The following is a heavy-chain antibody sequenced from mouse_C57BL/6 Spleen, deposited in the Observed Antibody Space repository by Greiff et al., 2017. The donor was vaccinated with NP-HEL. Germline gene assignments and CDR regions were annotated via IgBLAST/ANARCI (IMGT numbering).Heavy chain of an antibody. V-gene: IGHV1-55*01. CDR2: IYPGSGST. D-gene: IGHD1-1*01. Sequence: VQLQQPGAELVKPGAPVKMSCKASGYTFTSYWITWVKQRPGQGLEWIGDIYPGSGSTNYNEKFKSKATLTVDTSSSTAYMQLSSLTSEDSAVYYCARFPVTTVVATDWYFDVWGTGTTVTVSS. CDR1: GYTFTSYW. J-gene: IGHJ1*03. CDR3: ARFPVTTVVATDWYFDV.